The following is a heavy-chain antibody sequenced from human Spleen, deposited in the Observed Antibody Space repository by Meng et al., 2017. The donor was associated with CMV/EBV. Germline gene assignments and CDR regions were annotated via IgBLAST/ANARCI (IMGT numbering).Heavy chain of an antibody. CDR3: ARGGCAGDCYSYYFDS. CDR2: ISRDSGSI. J-gene: IGHJ4*02. Sequence: LSLTCAASGFTFDDSTMHWVRQAPGKGLEWVSGISRDSGSIGYADSVKGRFTISRDNAKNSLYLQVNSLNSDDTALYYCARGGCAGDCYSYYFDSWGQGTLVTVSS. CDR1: GFTFDDST. V-gene: IGHV3-9*01. D-gene: IGHD2-21*01.